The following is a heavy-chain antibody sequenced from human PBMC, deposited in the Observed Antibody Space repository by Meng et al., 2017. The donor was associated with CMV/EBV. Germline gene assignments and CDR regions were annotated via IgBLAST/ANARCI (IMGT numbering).Heavy chain of an antibody. Sequence: SVKVSCKASGGTFSSYAISWVRQAPGQGLEWMGGIIPIFGTANYAQKFQGRVTITTDESTSTAYMELSSLRSEDTAVYYCARDRRIWSGYYNDYYYGMDVWGQGTTVTVSS. J-gene: IGHJ6*02. CDR3: ARDRRIWSGYYNDYYYGMDV. CDR2: IIPIFGTA. D-gene: IGHD3-3*01. V-gene: IGHV1-69*05. CDR1: GGTFSSYA.